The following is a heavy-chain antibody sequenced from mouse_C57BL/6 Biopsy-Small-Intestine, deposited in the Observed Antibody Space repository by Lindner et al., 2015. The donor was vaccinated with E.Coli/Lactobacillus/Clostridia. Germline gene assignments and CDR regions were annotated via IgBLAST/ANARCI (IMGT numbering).Heavy chain of an antibody. CDR3: ARGDSGGNCYN. D-gene: IGHD1-1*02. Sequence: SVKVSCKASGYSFTSYAMHWVRQAPGQRLEWMGWINAGNGNTKYSQKFQGRVTITRDTSASTAYMEVRSLRSEDTAVYFCARGDSGGNCYNWGQGTLVTVSS. V-gene: IGHV1-84*02. J-gene: IGHJ4*01. CDR1: GYSFTSYA. CDR2: INAGNGNT.